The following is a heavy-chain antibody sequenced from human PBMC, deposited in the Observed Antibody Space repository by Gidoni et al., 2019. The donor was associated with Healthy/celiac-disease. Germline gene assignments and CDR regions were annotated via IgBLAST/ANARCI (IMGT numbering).Heavy chain of an antibody. D-gene: IGHD6-19*01. CDR1: GYPLTELS. CDR2: FDPEDGET. V-gene: IGHV1-24*01. CDR3: ATRREAPGIAVAEAFDI. J-gene: IGHJ3*02. Sequence: HVQLVQSWAEVKQPGASVQLSCKVSGYPLTELSMHWVRQAPGKGLEWTGGFDPEDGETIDAQKFQGRVTMTEDTSTDTAYMELSSLRSEDTAVYYCATRREAPGIAVAEAFDIWGQGTMVTVSS.